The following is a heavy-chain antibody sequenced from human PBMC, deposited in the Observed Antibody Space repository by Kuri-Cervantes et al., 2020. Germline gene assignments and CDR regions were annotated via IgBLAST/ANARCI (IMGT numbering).Heavy chain of an antibody. CDR3: ARGHNIVVVPAAIPFDY. D-gene: IGHD2-2*01. J-gene: IGHJ4*02. V-gene: IGHV1-8*01. CDR1: GYTFTSYD. CDR2: MNPNSGNT. Sequence: GGSLRLSCKASGYTFTSYDISWVRQATGQGLEWLGWMNPNSGNTGYAQKFQGRVTMTRDTSTSTVYMELSSLRSEGTAVYYCARGHNIVVVPAAIPFDYWGQGTLVTVSS.